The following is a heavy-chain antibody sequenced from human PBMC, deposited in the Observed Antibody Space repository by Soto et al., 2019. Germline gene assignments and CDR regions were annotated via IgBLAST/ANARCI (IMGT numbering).Heavy chain of an antibody. CDR2: MNPNSGDT. CDR1: GYTFSTYD. D-gene: IGHD3-10*01. CDR3: ARVNYYGSGSYEDFFYYYGLDV. J-gene: IGHJ6*02. V-gene: IGHV1-8*01. Sequence: QVQLVQSGAEVKKPGASVKVSCKASGYTFSTYDINWVRQAPGQGLEWMGWMNPNSGDTGYAQKFLGRVTMTRDSPIRTVYMELSSLSSEDTAVYYCARVNYYGSGSYEDFFYYYGLDVWGQGTTVTVSS.